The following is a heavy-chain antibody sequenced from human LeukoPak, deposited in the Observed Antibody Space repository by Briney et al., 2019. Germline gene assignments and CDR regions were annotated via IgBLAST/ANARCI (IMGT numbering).Heavy chain of an antibody. CDR3: ARHTGVRFSYFDY. V-gene: IGHV4-59*08. D-gene: IGHD3-3*01. CDR2: ISYSGSS. CDR1: GGSMSPYH. Sequence: PSETLSLTCTVSGGSMSPYHWGWIRQPPGKGLEWVGFISYSGSSNYNPSLKSRVTISVDTSKNQFSLKLSSVTAADTAVYYCARHTGVRFSYFDYWGQGTLVTVSS. J-gene: IGHJ4*02.